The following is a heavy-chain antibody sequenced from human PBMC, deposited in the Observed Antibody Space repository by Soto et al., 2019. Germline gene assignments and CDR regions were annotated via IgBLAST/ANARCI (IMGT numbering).Heavy chain of an antibody. CDR1: GFTFNCSV. CDR3: ALDVFSSNYTGMAV. Sequence: GGSRRLSCAASGFTFNCSVIHWVRQAPGKGLEWLAVISYDGSDKYFADSVKGRFTVSRDNSKNTLFLQMSSLGAEDTAVYYCALDVFSSNYTGMAVWGQGTTVTVSS. V-gene: IGHV3-30*03. J-gene: IGHJ6*02. CDR2: ISYDGSDK.